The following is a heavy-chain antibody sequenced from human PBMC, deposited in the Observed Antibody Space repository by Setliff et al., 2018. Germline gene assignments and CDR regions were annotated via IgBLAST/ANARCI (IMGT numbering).Heavy chain of an antibody. Sequence: SSETLSLTCTVSGGSISSHYWSWIRQPPGKGLEWIGYIYYSGSTNYNPSLKSRVTISVDTSKNQFSLKLSSVTAADTAVYYCARRETYYNFWSGYYAYWGQGTLVTSPQ. CDR1: GGSISSHY. D-gene: IGHD3-3*01. CDR2: IYYSGST. CDR3: ARRETYYNFWSGYYAY. J-gene: IGHJ4*02. V-gene: IGHV4-59*11.